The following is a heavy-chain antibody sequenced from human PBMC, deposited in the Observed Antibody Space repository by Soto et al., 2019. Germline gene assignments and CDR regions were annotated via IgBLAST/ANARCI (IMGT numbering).Heavy chain of an antibody. CDR1: GYTFTAFY. V-gene: IGHV1-2*02. CDR2: INPKTGDT. J-gene: IGHJ5*02. D-gene: IGHD1-1*01. Sequence: QEQLVQSGTEVKKPGASVTVSCKSSGYTFTAFYLHWLRQAPGQGLERVGWINPKTGDTKSSQKFQGRVTMSRDTSVSTAYIDLTSLTSDDTAMYYCATGTNGTTGWYHPWGQGTRVTVSS. CDR3: ATGTNGTTGWYHP.